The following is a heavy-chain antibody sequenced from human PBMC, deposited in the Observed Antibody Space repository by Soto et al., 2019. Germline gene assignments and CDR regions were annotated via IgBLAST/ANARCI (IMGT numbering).Heavy chain of an antibody. CDR2: INHSGST. Sequence: SETLSLTCAVCGGSFSGYLWTWIRQPPGKGLEWIGEINHSGSTNYNPSLKSRVTISIDTSKNQFSLKVSSVTAADTAVYYCARGGGYYNYYGMDVWGQGTTVTVSS. V-gene: IGHV4-34*01. J-gene: IGHJ6*02. CDR1: GGSFSGYL. CDR3: ARGGGYYNYYGMDV.